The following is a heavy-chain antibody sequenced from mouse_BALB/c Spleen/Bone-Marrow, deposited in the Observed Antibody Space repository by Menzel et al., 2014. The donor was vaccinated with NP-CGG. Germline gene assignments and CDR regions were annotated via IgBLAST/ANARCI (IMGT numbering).Heavy chain of an antibody. CDR3: ARWEYYAMDY. CDR1: GFNIKDTY. J-gene: IGHJ4*01. D-gene: IGHD4-1*01. V-gene: IGHV14-3*02. Sequence: VQLQQPGAELVKPGASVKLSCTASGFNIKDTYMHWVKQRPEQGLEWIGRIDPANGNTKYDPKFQGKATITADTSSNTAYLQFSSLTSEDTAVYYCARWEYYAMDYWGQGTSVTVSS. CDR2: IDPANGNT.